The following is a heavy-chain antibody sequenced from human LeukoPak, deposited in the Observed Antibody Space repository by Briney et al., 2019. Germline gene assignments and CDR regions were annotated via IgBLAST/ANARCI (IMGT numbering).Heavy chain of an antibody. D-gene: IGHD2-2*01. CDR2: IIPMLGMA. Sequence: SVKVSCKASGGTFSNYTINWVRLAPGQGLEWMGRIIPMLGMANYAQKFQGRVTITADKSTSTAYMDLSSLRSEDTAMYYCARVGSPSPDWGSYNYGMDVWGQGTTVTVSS. CDR3: ARVGSPSPDWGSYNYGMDV. J-gene: IGHJ6*02. CDR1: GGTFSNYT. V-gene: IGHV1-69*02.